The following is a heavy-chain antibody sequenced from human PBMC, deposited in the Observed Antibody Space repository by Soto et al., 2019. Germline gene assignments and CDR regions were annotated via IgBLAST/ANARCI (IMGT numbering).Heavy chain of an antibody. Sequence: SLRLSCAASGFTFSKYTMHWVRQAPGKGLEWVAVISYDGTTKYYADSVKGRFTISRDNSKNTLYLQMNSLRAEDTAVYYCARDPGSVWGQGTLVTVSS. CDR1: GFTFSKYT. CDR2: ISYDGTTK. D-gene: IGHD3-10*01. CDR3: ARDPGSV. V-gene: IGHV3-30-3*01. J-gene: IGHJ4*02.